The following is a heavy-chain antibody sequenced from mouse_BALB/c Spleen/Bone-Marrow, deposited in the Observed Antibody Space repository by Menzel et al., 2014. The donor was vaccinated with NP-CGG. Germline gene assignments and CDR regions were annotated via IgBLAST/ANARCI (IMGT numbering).Heavy chain of an antibody. D-gene: IGHD2-2*01. V-gene: IGHV7-3*02. CDR3: ARDGYDDY. J-gene: IGHJ2*01. Sequence: EVKVVESGGGLVQPGGSLRLSCATSGFTFTDYYMSWVRQPPGKALEWLGFIRNKANGYTTEYSASVKGRFTISRDNSQSILYLQMITLRAEDSATYYCARDGYDDYWGQGTTLTVSS. CDR2: IRNKANGYTT. CDR1: GFTFTDYY.